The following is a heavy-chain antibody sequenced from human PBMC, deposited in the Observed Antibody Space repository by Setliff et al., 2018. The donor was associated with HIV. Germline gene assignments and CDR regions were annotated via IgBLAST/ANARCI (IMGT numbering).Heavy chain of an antibody. D-gene: IGHD3-22*01. J-gene: IGHJ4*02. CDR3: AGSRGYFVKAD. CDR1: GFPFTNYW. CDR2: IKTDGSEK. V-gene: IGHV3-7*01. Sequence: LRLSCAASGFPFTNYWMNWVRQAPGKGLEWVANIKTDGSEKYYVDSVKGRFTISRDNVKNSLYLQMNSLRGEDTAVYYCAGSRGYFVKADWGQGTLVTVSS.